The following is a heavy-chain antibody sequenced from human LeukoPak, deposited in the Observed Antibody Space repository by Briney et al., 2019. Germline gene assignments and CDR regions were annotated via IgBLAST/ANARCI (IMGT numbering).Heavy chain of an antibody. Sequence: PGGSLRLSCAASGFTFSSYWMSWVRQAPGKGLEWVANIKQDGSEKYYVDSVKGRFTISRDNAKNSLYLQMNSLRADDTAVYYCAKDYAVGSLGPWGQGTLVTVSS. CDR3: AKDYAVGSLGP. J-gene: IGHJ5*02. CDR1: GFTFSSYW. V-gene: IGHV3-7*03. CDR2: IKQDGSEK. D-gene: IGHD2-2*01.